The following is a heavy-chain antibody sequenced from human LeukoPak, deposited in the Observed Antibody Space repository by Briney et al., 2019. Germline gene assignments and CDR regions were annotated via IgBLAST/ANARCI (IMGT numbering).Heavy chain of an antibody. CDR3: ARDYDFWSGYPGGRYYGMDV. Sequence: PGGSLRLSCAASGFTFSSYWMHWVRQAPGKGLVWVSRINSDGSSTSYADSVKGRFTISRDNAKNTLYLQMNSLRAEDTAVYYCARDYDFWSGYPGGRYYGMDVWGQGTTVTVSS. J-gene: IGHJ6*02. CDR2: INSDGSST. D-gene: IGHD3-3*01. CDR1: GFTFSSYW. V-gene: IGHV3-74*01.